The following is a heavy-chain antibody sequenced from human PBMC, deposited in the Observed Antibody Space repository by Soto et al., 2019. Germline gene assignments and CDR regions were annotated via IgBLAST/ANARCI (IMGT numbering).Heavy chain of an antibody. CDR2: ISYDGSNK. D-gene: IGHD3-9*01. V-gene: IGHV3-30-3*01. CDR1: GFTFSSYA. CDR3: ARDLPLDDILTGYFDY. Sequence: GGSLRLSCAASGFTFSSYAMHWVRQAPGKGLEWVAVISYDGSNKYYADSVKGRFTISRDNSKNTLYLQMNSLRAEDTAVYYCARDLPLDDILTGYFDYWGQGTLVTVS. J-gene: IGHJ4*02.